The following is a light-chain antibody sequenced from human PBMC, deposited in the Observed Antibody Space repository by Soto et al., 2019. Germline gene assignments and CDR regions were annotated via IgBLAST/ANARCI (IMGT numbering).Light chain of an antibody. J-gene: IGLJ2*01. CDR1: SSNIGTYT. CDR2: TDY. Sequence: QSVLTQPPSASGTPGQRVTISCSGTSSNIGTYTVNWYQQLPGTAPKLLIYTDYQRPSGVPDRFSGSKSGNTASLTISGLQTEDEADYYCSSFSSITREVFGGGTKLTVL. CDR3: SSFSSITREV. V-gene: IGLV1-44*01.